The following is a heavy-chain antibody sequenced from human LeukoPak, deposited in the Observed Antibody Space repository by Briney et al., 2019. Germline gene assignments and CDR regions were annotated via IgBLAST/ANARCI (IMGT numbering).Heavy chain of an antibody. J-gene: IGHJ3*02. V-gene: IGHV3-30*02. D-gene: IGHD3/OR15-3a*01. Sequence: GGSLRLSCAASGFTFSSYGMHWVRQAPGKGLEWVAVIWHGGSNKYYADSVKGRFTISRDNSKNTLYLQMNSLRAEGTAVYYCAKEDFHAFDIWGQGTMVTVSS. CDR2: IWHGGSNK. CDR1: GFTFSSYG. CDR3: AKEDFHAFDI.